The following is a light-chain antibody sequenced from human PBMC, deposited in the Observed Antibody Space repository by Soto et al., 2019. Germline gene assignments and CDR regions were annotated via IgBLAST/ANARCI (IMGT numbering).Light chain of an antibody. CDR2: GAS. CDR3: QQYNNWPWT. V-gene: IGKV3-15*01. CDR1: QSVSSN. J-gene: IGKJ1*01. Sequence: EIVMTQSSATLSVSPGERSTRSCMASQSVSSNLAWYQQKPGQAPRLLIYGASTRATGIPARFSGSGSGTEFTLTISSLQSEDFAVYYCQQYNNWPWTSGQGTKVDIK.